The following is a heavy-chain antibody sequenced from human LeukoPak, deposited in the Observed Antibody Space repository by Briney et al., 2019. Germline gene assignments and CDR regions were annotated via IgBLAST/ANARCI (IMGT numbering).Heavy chain of an antibody. CDR2: MSYSGTT. CDR1: GGSISSGAYY. D-gene: IGHD2-2*01. Sequence: PSETLSLTCTVSGGSISSGAYYWSWIRQRPGEGLEWIGYMSYSGTTYFNSSLKSRVTISVDTSKNQFSLKLSSVTAADTAVYYCARGQGYCSSTSCYQTNFYYWGQGTLVTVSS. V-gene: IGHV4-39*01. J-gene: IGHJ4*02. CDR3: ARGQGYCSSTSCYQTNFYY.